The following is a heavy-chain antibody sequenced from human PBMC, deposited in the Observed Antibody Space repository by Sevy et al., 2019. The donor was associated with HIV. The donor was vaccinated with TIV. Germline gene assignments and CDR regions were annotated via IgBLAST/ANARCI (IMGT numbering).Heavy chain of an antibody. V-gene: IGHV4-4*07. CDR1: GGSISSYY. D-gene: IGHD2-2*01. CDR3: ARVGYCSSTSCPTGHYYYGMDV. Sequence: SETLSLTCTVSGGSISSYYWSWIRQPAGKGLEWIGRIYTSGSTNYNPSLKSRVTMSVDTSKSQFSLKLSSVTAADTAVYYCARVGYCSSTSCPTGHYYYGMDVWGQGTTVTVSS. CDR2: IYTSGST. J-gene: IGHJ6*02.